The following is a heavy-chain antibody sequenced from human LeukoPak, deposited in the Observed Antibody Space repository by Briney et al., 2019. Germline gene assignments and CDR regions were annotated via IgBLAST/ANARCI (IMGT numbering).Heavy chain of an antibody. CDR2: INTSGNT. CDR3: ARDRLGFRVDV. J-gene: IGHJ6*04. D-gene: IGHD3-10*01. V-gene: IGHV4-4*07. CDR1: GDSISSYY. Sequence: SETLSLTCTVSGDSISSYYWSWIRQSAGKGLEWIGRINTSGNTNYNPSLKSRVTVSLDTSKNHFSLNLSSVTVADTAVYYCARDRLGFRVDVWGKGTTVTVSS.